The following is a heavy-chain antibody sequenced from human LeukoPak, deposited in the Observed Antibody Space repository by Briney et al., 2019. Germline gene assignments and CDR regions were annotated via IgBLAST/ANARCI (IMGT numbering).Heavy chain of an antibody. Sequence: GGSLRLSCAASGFTFSSYAMHWVRQAPGKGLEWVAVISYDGSNKYYADSVKGRFTISRDNSKNTLYLQMNSLRAEDTAVYYCARVMNGVFHYWAQEPLATAPS. D-gene: IGHD2-8*01. J-gene: IGHJ4*02. CDR1: GFTFSSYA. CDR3: ARVMNGVFHY. CDR2: ISYDGSNK. V-gene: IGHV3-30-3*01.